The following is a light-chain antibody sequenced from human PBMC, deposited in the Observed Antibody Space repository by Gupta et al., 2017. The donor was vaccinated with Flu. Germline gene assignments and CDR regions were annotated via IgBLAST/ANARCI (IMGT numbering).Light chain of an antibody. CDR3: QSADDTDTWV. J-gene: IGLJ3*02. V-gene: IGLV3-25*01. CDR1: KLTKQF. Sequence: PGKTAWSTCSGEKLTKQFVYWYQQKAGRAPLLVIYKDSGRPAGIPDRFSGSASGTTVTLTITGVQAEDEADYYCQSADDTDTWVFGGGTKLTVL. CDR2: KDS.